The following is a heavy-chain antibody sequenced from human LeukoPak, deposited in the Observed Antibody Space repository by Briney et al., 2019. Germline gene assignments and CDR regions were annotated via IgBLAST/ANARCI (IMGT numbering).Heavy chain of an antibody. D-gene: IGHD3-22*01. CDR2: ISSTSGYI. Sequence: GGSLRLTCAASGFTFSSYGMSWVRQAPGKGLEWVSSISSTSGYIYYADSVKGRFTISRDNSKNTLYLQMNSPRAEDTAVYYCAKDPGGSYYDSSGYFDYWGQGTLVTVSS. J-gene: IGHJ4*02. CDR3: AKDPGGSYYDSSGYFDY. V-gene: IGHV3-23*01. CDR1: GFTFSSYG.